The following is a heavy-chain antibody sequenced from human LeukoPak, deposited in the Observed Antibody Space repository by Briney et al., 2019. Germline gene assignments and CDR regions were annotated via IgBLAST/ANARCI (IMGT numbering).Heavy chain of an antibody. J-gene: IGHJ4*02. CDR3: ARVGRINTMVRGVKRGNFDY. CDR2: INHSGST. Sequence: SETLSLTCAVYGGSFSGYYWSWIRQPPGKGLEWIGEINHSGSTNYNPSLKSRVTISVDTSRNQFSLKLSSVTAADTAVYYCARVGRINTMVRGVKRGNFDYWGQGTLVTVSS. CDR1: GGSFSGYY. D-gene: IGHD3-10*01. V-gene: IGHV4-34*01.